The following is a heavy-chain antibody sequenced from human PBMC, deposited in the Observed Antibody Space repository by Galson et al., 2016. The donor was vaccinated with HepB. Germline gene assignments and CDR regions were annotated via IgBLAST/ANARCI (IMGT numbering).Heavy chain of an antibody. V-gene: IGHV3-11*06. Sequence: SLRLSCAASGFTFTEYYMTWIRQAPGKGLEWLSYLSPSTRYTNSADSVKGRFTIFRDNAKNSVYLQMNSPRAEDTAVYYCVREILLVVGYYGMDVWGQGTTVTVSS. D-gene: IGHD5-18*01. CDR3: VREILLVVGYYGMDV. CDR2: LSPSTRYT. CDR1: GFTFTEYY. J-gene: IGHJ6*02.